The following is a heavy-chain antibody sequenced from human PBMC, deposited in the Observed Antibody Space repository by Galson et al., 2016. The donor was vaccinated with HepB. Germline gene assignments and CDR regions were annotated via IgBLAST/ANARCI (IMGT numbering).Heavy chain of an antibody. CDR1: GFRFSRYV. Sequence: LRLSCAASGFRFSRYVMSWVRQAPGKGLEWVSGISETGSDTYYADSVKGRFTISRDNSKNTVYLQMNSLRAEDTALYYCASPPTFWGQGTLVTVSS. CDR3: ASPPTF. D-gene: IGHD2/OR15-2a*01. CDR2: ISETGSDT. V-gene: IGHV3-23*01. J-gene: IGHJ4*02.